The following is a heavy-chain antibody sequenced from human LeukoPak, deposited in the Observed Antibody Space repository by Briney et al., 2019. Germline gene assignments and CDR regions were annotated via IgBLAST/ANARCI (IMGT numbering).Heavy chain of an antibody. CDR1: GFTFSDSG. Sequence: GGSRRLSCAASGFTFSDSGMHWVRQAPGKGLEWVAVISEDGNNKYCADSVKGRLSISRDNSKNRLYLQMNSLRAEDTAVYYCAKLNPWNYYDRRGYGYYFDYWGQGTLVTVSS. CDR2: ISEDGNNK. CDR3: AKLNPWNYYDRRGYGYYFDY. J-gene: IGHJ4*02. V-gene: IGHV3-30*18. D-gene: IGHD3-22*01.